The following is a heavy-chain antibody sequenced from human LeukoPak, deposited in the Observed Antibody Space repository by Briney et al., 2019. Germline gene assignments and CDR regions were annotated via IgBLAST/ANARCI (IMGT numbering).Heavy chain of an antibody. D-gene: IGHD6-19*01. V-gene: IGHV1-69*05. CDR3: ARGRIAVANNWFDP. J-gene: IGHJ5*02. CDR1: GGTFSSYA. Sequence: ASVKVSCKASGGTFSSYAISWVRQAPGQGLEWMGGIIPIFGTANYAQKFQGRVTITMDESTSTAYMELSSLRSEDTAVYYCARGRIAVANNWFDPWGQGTLVTVSS. CDR2: IIPIFGTA.